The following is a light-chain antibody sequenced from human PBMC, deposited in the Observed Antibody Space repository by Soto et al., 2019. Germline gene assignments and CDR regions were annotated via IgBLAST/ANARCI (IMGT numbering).Light chain of an antibody. J-gene: IGLJ1*01. V-gene: IGLV2-8*01. CDR3: SSYAGNHNDV. Sequence: QSALTQPPSASGSPGQSVTISSTGTSSDVGAYIYVSWYQQHPGKAPKLMIYEVSKRPSGVPDRFSGSKSGNTASLTVSGLQAEDEADYYYSSYAGNHNDVFGPGTKLTVL. CDR1: SSDVGAYIY. CDR2: EVS.